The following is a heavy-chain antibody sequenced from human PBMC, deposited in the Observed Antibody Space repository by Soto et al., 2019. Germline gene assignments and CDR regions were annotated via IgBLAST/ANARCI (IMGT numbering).Heavy chain of an antibody. D-gene: IGHD3-3*01. CDR3: SRGRSPYYGYFDP. V-gene: IGHV3-74*01. CDR2: ISPDGTTT. J-gene: IGHJ5*02. Sequence: GGSLRLSCVASGFTFSGDWMHWVRQVPGKGLVWVSRISPDGTTTYYADSVKGRFTISRDNAKNTLYLQMNGLRADDTAVYYCSRGRSPYYGYFDPWGPGTLVTAPQ. CDR1: GFTFSGDW.